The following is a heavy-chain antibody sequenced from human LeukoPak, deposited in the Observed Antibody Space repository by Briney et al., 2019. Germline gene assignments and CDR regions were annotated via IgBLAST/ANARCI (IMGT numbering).Heavy chain of an antibody. J-gene: IGHJ5*02. D-gene: IGHD6-13*01. CDR1: GGSFSGYY. Sequence: SETLSLTCAVYGGSFSGYYWSWIRQPPGKGLEWIGEINHSGSTNYNPSLKSRVTISVDTSKIQFSLKLSSVTAADTAVYYCARDRSSSSFFPTGFDPWGQGTLVTVSS. CDR2: INHSGST. CDR3: ARDRSSSSFFPTGFDP. V-gene: IGHV4-34*01.